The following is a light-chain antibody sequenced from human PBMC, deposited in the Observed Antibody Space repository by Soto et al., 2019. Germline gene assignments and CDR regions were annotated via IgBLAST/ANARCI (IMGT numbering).Light chain of an antibody. CDR2: SVS. CDR3: QESYSIRT. V-gene: IGKV1-39*01. J-gene: IGKJ1*01. CDR1: QGIRNY. Sequence: DIPMTQSPSSLSASVGDRVTITCRASQGIRNYLNWYQQKAGEAPRLLIYSVSTLQSGVPSRFSGGGSGTDFTLTISSLQPEDCGTYYCQESYSIRTFGLGTKVDIK.